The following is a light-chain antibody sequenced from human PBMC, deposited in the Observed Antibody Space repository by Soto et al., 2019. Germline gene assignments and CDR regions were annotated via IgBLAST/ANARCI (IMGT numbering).Light chain of an antibody. J-gene: IGLJ2*01. CDR3: ASGYDSLSGPGV. CDR2: RNN. CDR1: SSNIGSNY. Sequence: QSVRTPPPSSSGTPGQRVTISCSGRSSNIGSNYVYWYQQLPGTALKLLLYRNNLLPLGVPDRFSGSKSGTSASLSNSGLRSVDEDDYSCASGYDSLSGPGVFGGGTTVTVL. V-gene: IGLV1-47*01.